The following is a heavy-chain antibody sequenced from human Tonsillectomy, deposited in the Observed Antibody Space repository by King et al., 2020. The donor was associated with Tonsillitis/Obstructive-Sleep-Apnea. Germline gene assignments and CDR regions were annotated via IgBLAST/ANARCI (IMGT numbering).Heavy chain of an antibody. CDR3: ARAGGHYDFWSGRPNDAFDI. CDR1: GYTFTSYY. D-gene: IGHD3-3*01. V-gene: IGHV1-46*01. Sequence: QLVQSGAEVKKPGASVKVSCKASGYTFTSYYMHWLRQAPGQGLEWMGIINPSGGSTSYAQKFQGRVTMTRDTSTSTVYMELSSLRSEDTAVYYCARAGGHYDFWSGRPNDAFDIWGQGTMVTVSS. J-gene: IGHJ3*02. CDR2: INPSGGST.